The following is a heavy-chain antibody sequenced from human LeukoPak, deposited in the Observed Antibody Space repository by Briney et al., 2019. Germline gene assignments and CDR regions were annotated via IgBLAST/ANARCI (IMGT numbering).Heavy chain of an antibody. CDR3: ARYGGYCSGGSCFYPFDY. J-gene: IGHJ4*02. D-gene: IGHD2-15*01. Sequence: ASVKVSCKASGGTFSSYAISWVRQAPGQGLEWMGGIIPIFGTANYAQKFQGRVTITADKSTSTAYMELSSLRSDDTAVYYCARYGGYCSGGSCFYPFDYWGQGTLVTVSS. CDR2: IIPIFGTA. V-gene: IGHV1-69*06. CDR1: GGTFSSYA.